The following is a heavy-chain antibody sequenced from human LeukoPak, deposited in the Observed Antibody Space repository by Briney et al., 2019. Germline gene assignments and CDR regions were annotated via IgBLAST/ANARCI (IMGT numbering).Heavy chain of an antibody. V-gene: IGHV4-4*08. CDR2: IHESGSS. CDR3: AREDIVVVPAAHTLDY. CDR1: GGSVSTYY. Sequence: SETLSLTCSVSGGSVSTYYWSWIRQPPGKGLEWVGSIHESGSSNSNSSLKSRVTISVDTSKNQFSLKLSSVTAADTAVYYCAREDIVVVPAAHTLDYWGQGTLVTVSS. J-gene: IGHJ4*02. D-gene: IGHD2-2*01.